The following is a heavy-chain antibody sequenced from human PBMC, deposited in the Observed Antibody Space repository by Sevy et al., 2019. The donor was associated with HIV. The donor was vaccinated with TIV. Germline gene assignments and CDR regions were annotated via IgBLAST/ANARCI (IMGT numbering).Heavy chain of an antibody. CDR3: IKDLYPPTTVVAGYFHH. J-gene: IGHJ1*01. V-gene: IGHV3-9*01. CDR1: GFTFDDYV. Sequence: GGSLRLSCAASGFTFDDYVMHWVRQVPGRGLEWVSSITWNSGNIGYADSVKGRFTISRDNAKNSLYLQMNSLRAEDTALYYRIKDLYPPTTVVAGYFHHWGQGTLVTVSS. CDR2: ITWNSGNI. D-gene: IGHD2-15*01.